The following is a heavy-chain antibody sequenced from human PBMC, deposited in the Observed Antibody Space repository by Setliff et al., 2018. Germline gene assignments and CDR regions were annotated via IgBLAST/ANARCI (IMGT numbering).Heavy chain of an antibody. Sequence: SETLSLTCAVSGYSISSGYYWGWIRQPPGKGLEWIGSIYHSGSTYYNPSLKSRVTISVDTSKNQFSLKLSSVTAADTAVYYCARQPEGGYYDSSGYYGMAPYYFDYWGQGTLVTAPQ. D-gene: IGHD3-22*01. V-gene: IGHV4-38-2*01. CDR1: GYSISSGYY. J-gene: IGHJ4*02. CDR3: ARQPEGGYYDSSGYYGMAPYYFDY. CDR2: IYHSGST.